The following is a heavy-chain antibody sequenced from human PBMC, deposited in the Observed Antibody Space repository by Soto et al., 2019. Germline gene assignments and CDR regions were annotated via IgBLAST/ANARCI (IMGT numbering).Heavy chain of an antibody. D-gene: IGHD3-10*01. CDR3: AQMWFGELWHGMDV. V-gene: IGHV1-69*02. J-gene: IGHJ6*02. CDR2: IIPILDVA. CDR1: GGDFLSYT. Sequence: QLVQSGAEVKKPGSSVKVSCKASGGDFLSYTISWVRQAPGQGPEWMGTIIPILDVAKHAQKFQGRVAMTADKATSTVYMEVKSLRSDDTAVYYCAQMWFGELWHGMDVWGQGTTITVSS.